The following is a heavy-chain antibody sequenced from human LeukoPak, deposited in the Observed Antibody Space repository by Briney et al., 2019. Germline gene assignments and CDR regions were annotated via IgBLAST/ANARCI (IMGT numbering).Heavy chain of an antibody. V-gene: IGHV1-18*01. CDR3: AKTTVTTMWPYYYYYYMDV. J-gene: IGHJ6*03. CDR2: ISAYNGNT. CDR1: GYTFTSYG. Sequence: ASVKVSCKASGYTFTSYGISWVRQAPGQGLEWMGWISAYNGNTNYAQKFQGRVTMTRNTSISTAYMELSSLRSEDTAVYYCAKTTVTTMWPYYYYYYMDVWGKGTTVTISS. D-gene: IGHD4-17*01.